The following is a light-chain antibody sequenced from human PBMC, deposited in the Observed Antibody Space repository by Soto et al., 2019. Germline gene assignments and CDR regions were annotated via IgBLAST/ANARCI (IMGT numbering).Light chain of an antibody. V-gene: IGKV1-9*01. CDR2: GAS. CDR3: QQLNSYPRT. CDR1: QGISSY. J-gene: IGKJ3*01. Sequence: IQLTQSPSSLSASVVDRFTITFLASQGISSYLAWYQQKPGKAPKLLIYGASTLQSGVPSRFSGSGSGTDFTLTISSLQPEDFATYYCQQLNSYPRTFGPGTKVDIK.